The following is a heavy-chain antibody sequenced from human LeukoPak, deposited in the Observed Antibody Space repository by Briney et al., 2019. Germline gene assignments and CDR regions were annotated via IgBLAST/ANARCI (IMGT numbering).Heavy chain of an antibody. CDR3: AKAKGIAVAGHFDY. CDR2: IINSGDYT. D-gene: IGHD6-19*01. V-gene: IGHV3-23*01. CDR1: GFTFSSYA. J-gene: IGHJ4*02. Sequence: GGSLRLSCAAAGFTFSSYAMSWVRQAPGKGLDWVSSIINSGDYTYYADSVKGRFTISRDNSKNTLYLQMNSLRAEDTDIYYCAKAKGIAVAGHFDYWGQGTLVTVSS.